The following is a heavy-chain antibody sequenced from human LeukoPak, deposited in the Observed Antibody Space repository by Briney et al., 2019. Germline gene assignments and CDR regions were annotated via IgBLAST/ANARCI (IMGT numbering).Heavy chain of an antibody. J-gene: IGHJ4*02. Sequence: SETPSLTCAVSGGSISSGGYSWSWIRQPPGKGLEWIGYIYHSGSTYYNPSLKSRVTISVDRSKNQFSLKLSSVTAADTAVYYCARGGNLSFDYWGQGTLVTVSS. D-gene: IGHD4-23*01. CDR3: ARGGNLSFDY. CDR1: GGSISSGGYS. CDR2: IYHSGST. V-gene: IGHV4-30-2*01.